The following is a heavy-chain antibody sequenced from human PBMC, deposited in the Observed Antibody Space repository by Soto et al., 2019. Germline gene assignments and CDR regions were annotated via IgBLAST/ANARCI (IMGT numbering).Heavy chain of an antibody. Sequence: QVELMQSGGEVKKPGASVKVSCKTSGYTFFSYGITWVRQAPGQGLEWMGWVSGYNGHTNYAQKFQDRVSMTRDISTTTAYMELRSLRTDDTAVYYCARLVGPTSSENGFDPWGQGTLVTVSS. CDR3: ARLVGPTSSENGFDP. V-gene: IGHV1-18*01. CDR2: VSGYNGHT. D-gene: IGHD1-26*01. J-gene: IGHJ5*02. CDR1: GYTFFSYG.